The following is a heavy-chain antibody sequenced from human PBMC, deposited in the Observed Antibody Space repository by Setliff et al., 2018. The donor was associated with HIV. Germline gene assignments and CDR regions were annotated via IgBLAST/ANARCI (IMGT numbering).Heavy chain of an antibody. CDR1: GDSISNSSSY. V-gene: IGHV4-61*05. J-gene: IGHJ6*03. D-gene: IGHD6-19*01. CDR2: IYYSGSS. CDR3: ARGYPGIAVAGLSYYYYYYMDV. Sequence: SETLSLTCSVSGDSISNSSSYWGWIRQPPGKGLEWIGYIYYSGSSNHNPSLKSRVTISVDTSKNQFSLKLSSVTAADTAVYYCARGYPGIAVAGLSYYYYYYMDVWGKGTTVTVSS.